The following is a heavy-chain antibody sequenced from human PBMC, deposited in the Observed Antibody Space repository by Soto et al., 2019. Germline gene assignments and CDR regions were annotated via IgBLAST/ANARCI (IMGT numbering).Heavy chain of an antibody. CDR1: GFTFSSYS. CDR3: ATSWVVETLVDY. Sequence: EVQLVESGGGLVKPGGSLRLSCAASGFTFSSYSMNWVRQAPGKGLEWVSSISSSSSYIYYADSVKGRFTISRDNAKNSLYLQMNRLRAEDTAVYYCATSWVVETLVDYWGQGTLVTVSS. D-gene: IGHD2-15*01. J-gene: IGHJ4*02. CDR2: ISSSSSYI. V-gene: IGHV3-21*01.